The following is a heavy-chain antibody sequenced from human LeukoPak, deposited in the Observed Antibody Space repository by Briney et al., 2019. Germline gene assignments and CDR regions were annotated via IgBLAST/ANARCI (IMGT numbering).Heavy chain of an antibody. CDR2: IYYSGST. J-gene: IGHJ6*02. CDR3: AGGGGYCTNGVCYSNYYGMDV. CDR1: GGSVSSGSYY. V-gene: IGHV4-61*01. Sequence: SETLSLTCTVSGGSVSSGSYYWSWIRQPPGKGLEWIGYIYYSGSTNYNPSLKSRVTISVDTSKNQFSLKLSSVTAADTAVYYCAGGGGYCTNGVCYSNYYGMDVWGQGTTVTVSS. D-gene: IGHD2-8*01.